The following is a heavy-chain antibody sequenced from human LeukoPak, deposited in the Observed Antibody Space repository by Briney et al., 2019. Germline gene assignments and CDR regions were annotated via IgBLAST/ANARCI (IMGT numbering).Heavy chain of an antibody. V-gene: IGHV3-30*04. Sequence: GGSLRLSCAASGFTFSSYAMHWVRQAPGKGLEWVAVISSDGGNKYYGDSVKGRFTISRDNSKNTLFLQMNSLRVEDTAVYYCAKDISSSYTFGSWGQGTLVTVSS. CDR2: ISSDGGNK. D-gene: IGHD6-6*01. CDR3: AKDISSSYTFGS. CDR1: GFTFSSYA. J-gene: IGHJ4*02.